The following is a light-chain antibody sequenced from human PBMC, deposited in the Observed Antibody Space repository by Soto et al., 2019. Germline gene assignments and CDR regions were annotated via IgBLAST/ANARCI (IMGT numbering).Light chain of an antibody. J-gene: IGKJ4*01. Sequence: VMTQSPGTLSVSPGETATLSFGTSQSVSTNLAWYQQKPGQPPRLLIYDASTRATGIPARFRGSGSGTEFTLTISYLRPEDFAVYFCQQYHDWVTFGGGTKVDI. CDR3: QQYHDWVT. CDR2: DAS. V-gene: IGKV3D-15*01. CDR1: QSVSTN.